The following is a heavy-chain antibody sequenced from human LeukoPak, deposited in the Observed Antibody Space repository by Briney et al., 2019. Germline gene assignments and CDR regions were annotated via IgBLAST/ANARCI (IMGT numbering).Heavy chain of an antibody. CDR2: IYYSGST. V-gene: IGHV4-39*01. Sequence: SSETLSLTCTVSGGSISSSSYYWGWIRQPPGKGLEWIGSIYYSGSTYYNPSLKSRVTISVDTSKNQFSLKLSSVTAADTAVYYCASIFLGYCSGGSCYSDKDYYYYGMDVWGQGTTVTVSS. J-gene: IGHJ6*02. D-gene: IGHD2-15*01. CDR1: GGSISSSSYY. CDR3: ASIFLGYCSGGSCYSDKDYYYYGMDV.